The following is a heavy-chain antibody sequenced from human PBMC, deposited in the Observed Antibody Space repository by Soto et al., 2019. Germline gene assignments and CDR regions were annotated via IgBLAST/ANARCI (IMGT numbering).Heavy chain of an antibody. J-gene: IGHJ6*02. CDR3: PKDRGYGSGPKEYYGIDV. Sequence: PGGSLRLSCAASGFTFSSYAMSWVRQAPGKGLEWVSAISGSGGSTYYADSVKGRFTISRDNSKNTLYLKMHSLRAEDTAVYYCPKDRGYGSGPKEYYGIDVWGQGTQVTVS. D-gene: IGHD3-10*01. V-gene: IGHV3-23*01. CDR2: ISGSGGST. CDR1: GFTFSSYA.